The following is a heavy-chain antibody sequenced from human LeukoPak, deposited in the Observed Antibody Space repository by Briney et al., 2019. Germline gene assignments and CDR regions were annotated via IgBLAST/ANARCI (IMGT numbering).Heavy chain of an antibody. J-gene: IGHJ4*02. CDR1: VYTFTSYG. CDR3: ARDQAARGDYFDY. D-gene: IGHD2-15*01. V-gene: IGHV1-18*01. Sequence: GASVKVSCKAAVYTFTSYGISWVRQARGQGLEWMGWISAYNGNTNYAQKLQGRVTMTTDTSTSTAHMELRSLRSDDTAVCYCARDQAARGDYFDYWGQGTLVTVSS. CDR2: ISAYNGNT.